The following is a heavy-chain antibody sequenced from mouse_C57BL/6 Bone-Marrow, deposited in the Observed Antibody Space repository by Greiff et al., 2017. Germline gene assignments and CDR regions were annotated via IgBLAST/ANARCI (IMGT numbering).Heavy chain of an antibody. D-gene: IGHD2-5*01. CDR1: GYTFTDYY. V-gene: IGHV1-26*01. J-gene: IGHJ3*01. CDR2: LNPNNGGT. Sequence: EVMLQQSGPELVKPGASVQISCKASGYTFTDYYMNWVKQSHGKSLEWIGDLNPNNGGTSYNQKFKGKATLTVDKSSSTAYMELRSLTSEDSAVYYCARSDYSNYAYWGQGTLVTVSA. CDR3: ARSDYSNYAY.